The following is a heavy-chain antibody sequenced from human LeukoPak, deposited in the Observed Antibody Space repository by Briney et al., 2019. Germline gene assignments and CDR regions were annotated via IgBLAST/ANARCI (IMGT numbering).Heavy chain of an antibody. CDR3: AKTYYYDSHYYFDY. CDR2: INHSGST. CDR1: GGSFSDYR. V-gene: IGHV4-34*01. Sequence: SETLSLTCAVYGGSFSDYRWSWIRQPPGKGLEWIGEINHSGSTNYNPSLKSRVTISVDTSKNQFSLKLSSVTAADTAVYYCAKTYYYDSHYYFDYWGQGTLVTVSS. D-gene: IGHD3-22*01. J-gene: IGHJ4*02.